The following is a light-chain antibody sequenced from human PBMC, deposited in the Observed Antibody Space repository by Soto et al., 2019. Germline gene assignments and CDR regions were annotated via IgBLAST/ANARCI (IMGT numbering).Light chain of an antibody. V-gene: IGKV1-39*01. Sequence: DLQMTQSPSSLSASVGDRVTITCRASQSISSYLNWYQQKPGKAPKLLIYAASSLQSGVPSRFSGSGSGTDSTLTISSLQPEDFATYYCQQSYSTPRTFGQGTKVEIK. J-gene: IGKJ1*01. CDR1: QSISSY. CDR2: AAS. CDR3: QQSYSTPRT.